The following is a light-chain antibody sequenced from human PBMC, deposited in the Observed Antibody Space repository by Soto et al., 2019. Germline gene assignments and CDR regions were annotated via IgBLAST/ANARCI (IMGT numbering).Light chain of an antibody. CDR1: QSVSSSY. V-gene: IGKV3-20*01. Sequence: EIVLTQSPGTLSLSPGERATLSCRASQSVSSSYLAWYQQKPGQAPRLLIYGASSRATGIPARFSGSGSGTEFTLTISRLEPEDFAVYYCQQYGSSPRFTFGPGTKVDIK. CDR3: QQYGSSPRFT. J-gene: IGKJ3*01. CDR2: GAS.